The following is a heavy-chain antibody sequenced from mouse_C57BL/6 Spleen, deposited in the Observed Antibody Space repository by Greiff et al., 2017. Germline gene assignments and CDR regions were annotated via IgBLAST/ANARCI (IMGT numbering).Heavy chain of an antibody. Sequence: QVQLQQSGAELVRPGASVTLSCKASGYTFTDYEMHWVKQTPVHGLEWIGAIDPETGGTAYNQKFKGKAILTADKSSSTAYMELSSLTSEDSAVXYCTRGFDYWGQGTTLTVSS. CDR3: TRGFDY. V-gene: IGHV1-15*01. CDR2: IDPETGGT. CDR1: GYTFTDYE. J-gene: IGHJ2*01.